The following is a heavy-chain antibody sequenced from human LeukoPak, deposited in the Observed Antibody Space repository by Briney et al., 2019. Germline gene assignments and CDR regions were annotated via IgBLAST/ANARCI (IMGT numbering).Heavy chain of an antibody. V-gene: IGHV4-59*01. J-gene: IGHJ5*02. Sequence: SETLSLTCTVSGGSISSYYWSWIRQPPGKGLEWIGYIYYSGSTNYNPSLKSRVTISVDTSKNQFSLKLSSVTAADTAVYYCARSPEAILYPNWFDPWGQGTLVTVSS. CDR2: IYYSGST. CDR1: GGSISSYY. CDR3: ARSPEAILYPNWFDP. D-gene: IGHD2-8*01.